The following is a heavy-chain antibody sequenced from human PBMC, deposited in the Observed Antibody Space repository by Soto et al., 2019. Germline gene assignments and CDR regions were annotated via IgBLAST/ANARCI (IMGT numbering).Heavy chain of an antibody. J-gene: IGHJ5*02. CDR1: GGSISSGDYY. Sequence: SETLSLTCTVSGGSISSGDYYWSWIRQHPGKGLEWIGTIYFSGTTYYNPSLKSRVTISVDTSKSQFSLKLSSVPAADTAVYYCARRDRSGFSYWLDTWGQGTLVTVSS. V-gene: IGHV4-31*03. CDR3: ARRDRSGFSYWLDT. D-gene: IGHD3-22*01. CDR2: IYFSGTT.